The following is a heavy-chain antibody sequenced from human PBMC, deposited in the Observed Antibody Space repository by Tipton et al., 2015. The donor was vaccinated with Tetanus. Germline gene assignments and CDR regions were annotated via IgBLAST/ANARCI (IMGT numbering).Heavy chain of an antibody. D-gene: IGHD2-2*01. CDR1: GYTFTSYG. J-gene: IGHJ6*02. CDR3: VSGSSIRHGLDV. V-gene: IGHV1-8*02. CDR2: LNPKSGSA. Sequence: QLVQSGAEVKKPGASVKVSCKASGYTFTSYGLNWVRKAAGRGFEWMGWLNPKSGSAAYAPRFQGRVTMTTNTSITTAFMEVASLTYEDTAVYYCVSGSSIRHGLDVWGHGTSVTVSS.